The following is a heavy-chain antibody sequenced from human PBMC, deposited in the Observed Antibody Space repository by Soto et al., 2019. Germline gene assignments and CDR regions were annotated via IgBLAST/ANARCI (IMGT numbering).Heavy chain of an antibody. CDR1: GFTFSTSG. CDR2: ISRDGSVK. D-gene: IGHD3-10*01. Sequence: QVQVVESGGGVVQPGTSLRLSCVASGFTFSTSGMHWVRQAPGKGLEWVAGISRDGSVKYYADTVKGRFTISRDTSKNTLYLQMISLRAEDTAVYYCAGEIASGYWGQGTLVTVSS. CDR3: AGEIASGY. J-gene: IGHJ4*02. V-gene: IGHV3-30*03.